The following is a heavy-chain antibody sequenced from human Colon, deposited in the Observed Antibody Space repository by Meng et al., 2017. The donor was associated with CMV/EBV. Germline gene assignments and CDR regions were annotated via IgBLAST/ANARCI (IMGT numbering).Heavy chain of an antibody. CDR3: AREGGYSGYDSRAYDY. Sequence: YGFTVSSNYMSWVRQAPGKGLEWVSVIYSGGSTYYADSVKGRFTISRDNSKNTLYLQMNSLRAEDTAVYYCAREGGYSGYDSRAYDYWGQGTLVTVSS. CDR2: IYSGGST. J-gene: IGHJ4*02. D-gene: IGHD5-12*01. V-gene: IGHV3-53*01. CDR1: GFTVSSNY.